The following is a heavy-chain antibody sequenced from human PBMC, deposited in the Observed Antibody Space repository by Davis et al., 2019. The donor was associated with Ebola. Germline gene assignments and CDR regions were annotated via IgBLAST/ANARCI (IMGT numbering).Heavy chain of an antibody. V-gene: IGHV1-69*04. Sequence: AASVKVSCKASGYTFTSDAMNWVRQAPGQGLEWMGRIIPVVDTKDYAQKFQGRVTLTADKATNTAYMELSGLRFDDTAVYYCARGKWFDPWGQGTLVSVTS. CDR2: IIPVVDTK. J-gene: IGHJ5*02. CDR3: ARGKWFDP. CDR1: GYTFTSDA.